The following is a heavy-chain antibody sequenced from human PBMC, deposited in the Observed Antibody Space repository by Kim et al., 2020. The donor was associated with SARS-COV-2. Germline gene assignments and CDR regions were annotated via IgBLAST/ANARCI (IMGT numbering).Heavy chain of an antibody. CDR3: ARLKYCGGDCYSRFFYYYGMDV. Sequence: SETLSLTCTVSGGSISSYYWSWIRQPPGKGLEWIGYIYYSGSTNYNPSLKSRVTISVDTSKNQFSLKLSSVTAADTAVCYCARLKYCGGDCYSRFFYYYGMDVWGQGTTVTVSS. J-gene: IGHJ6*02. CDR1: GGSISSYY. V-gene: IGHV4-59*13. CDR2: IYYSGST. D-gene: IGHD2-21*02.